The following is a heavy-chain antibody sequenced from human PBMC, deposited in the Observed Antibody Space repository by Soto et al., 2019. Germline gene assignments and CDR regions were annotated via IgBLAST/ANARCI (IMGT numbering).Heavy chain of an antibody. Sequence: QVQLQESGPGLVKPSETLSLTCTVSGGSISSDFWSWIRQPPGKGLEWIGYISISGNTDYSPSLKRRATISADTSRTQFALGLMSVNTADTAVYFCARRREDFHAGSGPRWMWLAPWGQGTQVTVSS. CDR2: ISISGNT. V-gene: IGHV4-59*01. CDR1: GGSISSDF. J-gene: IGHJ5*02. D-gene: IGHD3-3*01. CDR3: ARRREDFHAGSGPRWMWLAP.